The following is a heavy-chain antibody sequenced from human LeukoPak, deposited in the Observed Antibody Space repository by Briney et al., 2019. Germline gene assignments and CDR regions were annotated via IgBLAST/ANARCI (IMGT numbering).Heavy chain of an antibody. CDR1: GFTFDDYT. D-gene: IGHD5-18*01. CDR2: VSWDGGST. CDR3: AKDMMGGYSYGVRRAFDI. V-gene: IGHV3-43*01. Sequence: GGSLRLSCAASGFTFDDYTMHWVRQAPGKGLEWVSLVSWDGGSTYYADSVKGRFTISRDNSKNSLYLQMNSLRTEDTALYYCAKDMMGGYSYGVRRAFDIWGQGTMVTVPS. J-gene: IGHJ3*02.